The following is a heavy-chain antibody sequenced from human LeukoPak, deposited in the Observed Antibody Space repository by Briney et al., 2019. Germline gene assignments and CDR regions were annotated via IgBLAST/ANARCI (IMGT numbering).Heavy chain of an antibody. CDR1: GYTFTSYD. V-gene: IGHV1-8*01. J-gene: IGHJ5*02. CDR3: ARHIAAAGNNWFDP. Sequence: GASVKVSCKASGYTFTSYDINWVRQATGQGLEWMGWMSPNSGNTGYAQKFQGRVTMTRNTSISTAYMELSSLRSEVTAVYYCARHIAAAGNNWFDPWGQGTLVTVSS. D-gene: IGHD6-13*01. CDR2: MSPNSGNT.